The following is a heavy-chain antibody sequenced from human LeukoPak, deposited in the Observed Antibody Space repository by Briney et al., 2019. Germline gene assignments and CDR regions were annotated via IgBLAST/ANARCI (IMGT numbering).Heavy chain of an antibody. Sequence: SETLSLTCTVSGASLISYNFYWSWIRQPPGKGLEWIGYIYHSGSTNYNPSLKSRVTMSVDTSMNQFSLNLNSVTAADTAVYFCARDHFGSLDSCGQGILVTVSS. V-gene: IGHV4-61*01. CDR3: ARDHFGSLDS. CDR2: IYHSGST. D-gene: IGHD3-10*01. J-gene: IGHJ4*02. CDR1: GASLISYNFY.